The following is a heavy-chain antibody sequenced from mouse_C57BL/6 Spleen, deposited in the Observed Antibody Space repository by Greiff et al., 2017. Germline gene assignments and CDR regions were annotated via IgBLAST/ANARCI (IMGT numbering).Heavy chain of an antibody. CDR3: ARGLLRGFFYYAMDY. CDR2: INPSNGGT. J-gene: IGHJ4*01. Sequence: QVQLQQPGTELVKPGASVKLSCKASGYTFTSYWMHWVKQRPGQGLEWIGNINPSNGGTNYNEKFKSKATLTVDKSSSTAYMQLSSLTSEDSAVYYCARGLLRGFFYYAMDYWGQGTSVTVSS. D-gene: IGHD1-1*01. V-gene: IGHV1-53*01. CDR1: GYTFTSYW.